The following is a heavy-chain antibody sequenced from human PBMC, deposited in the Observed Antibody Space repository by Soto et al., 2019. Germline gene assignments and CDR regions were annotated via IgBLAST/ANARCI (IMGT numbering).Heavy chain of an antibody. Sequence: VHLLESGGGLVQPGGSLRLSCAASGFTFSIYAMSWVRQAPGKGLEWVSGIGGGNDDTYYADSVKGRFTISRDNSKNTLYLQMSALRAEDSAIYFCVRGSKDSYPGSRIFDFWGRGTLVTVSS. CDR1: GFTFSIYA. CDR2: IGGGNDDT. CDR3: VRGSKDSYPGSRIFDF. D-gene: IGHD3-10*01. J-gene: IGHJ4*02. V-gene: IGHV3-23*01.